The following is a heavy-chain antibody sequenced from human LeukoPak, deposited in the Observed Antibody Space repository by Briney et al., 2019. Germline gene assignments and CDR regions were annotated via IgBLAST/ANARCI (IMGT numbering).Heavy chain of an antibody. Sequence: PGGSLRLSCAASTFAFSAYAMTWVRQAPGKGLEWVSSITATGGVSYADSVKGRFTISRDNSKSTLYLQMNSLRAEDTAVYYCTKDPNGDYVGAFDFWGQGTMVIVSS. CDR3: TKDPNGDYVGAFDF. CDR2: ITATGGVS. CDR1: TFAFSAYA. V-gene: IGHV3-23*01. D-gene: IGHD4-17*01. J-gene: IGHJ3*01.